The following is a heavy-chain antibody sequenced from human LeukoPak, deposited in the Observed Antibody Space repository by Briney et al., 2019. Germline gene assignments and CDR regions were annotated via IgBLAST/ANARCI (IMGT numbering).Heavy chain of an antibody. Sequence: RPGGSLRLSCAASGFTFSSYGMSWVRQAPGKGLEWVSAISGSGGSTYYADSVKGRFTISRDNSKNTLYLQMNSLRAEDTAVYYCARLNSGMYYYYYYYYLDVWGKGTTVTVCS. CDR3: ARLNSGMYYYYYYYYLDV. J-gene: IGHJ6*03. CDR1: GFTFSSYG. V-gene: IGHV3-23*01. CDR2: ISGSGGST. D-gene: IGHD1-26*01.